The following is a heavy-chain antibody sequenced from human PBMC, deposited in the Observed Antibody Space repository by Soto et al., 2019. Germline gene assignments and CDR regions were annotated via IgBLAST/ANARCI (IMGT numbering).Heavy chain of an antibody. Sequence: SETLSLTCTVSGGSISSYYWSWIRQPPGKGLEWIGYIYYSGSTNYNPSLKSRVTISVDTSKNQFSLRLSSVAVADTAMYYCARGIALKEGVDRDAADKYYFDSWGRGTLVTVSS. V-gene: IGHV4-59*08. D-gene: IGHD2-21*01. CDR1: GGSISSYY. J-gene: IGHJ4*02. CDR3: ARGIALKEGVDRDAADKYYFDS. CDR2: IYYSGST.